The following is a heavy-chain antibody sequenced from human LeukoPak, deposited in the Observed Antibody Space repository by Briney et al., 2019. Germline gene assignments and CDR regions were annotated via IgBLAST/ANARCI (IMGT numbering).Heavy chain of an antibody. CDR2: IKSKTDGGTT. Sequence: GGSLRLSCAASGFTVSNAWMSWVRQAPGKGLEWVGRIKSKTDGGTTDYAAPVKGRFTISRDDSKNTLYLQMNSLKTEDTAVYYCTTEACSRTSCYGEFDYSGQRTLVTVSS. V-gene: IGHV3-15*01. J-gene: IGHJ4*02. D-gene: IGHD2-2*01. CDR1: GFTVSNAW. CDR3: TTEACSRTSCYGEFDY.